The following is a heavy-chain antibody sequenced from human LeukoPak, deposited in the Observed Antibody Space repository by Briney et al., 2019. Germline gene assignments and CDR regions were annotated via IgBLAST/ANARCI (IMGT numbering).Heavy chain of an antibody. V-gene: IGHV3-21*01. CDR3: ARVYSSGYYYERSFDY. D-gene: IGHD3-22*01. Sequence: GGSLRLSCAASGFTFSSYSMNWVRQAPGKGLEWVSSISSSSSYIYYADSVKGRFTISRDNAKNSLYLQMNSLRAEDTAVYYCARVYSSGYYYERSFDYWGQGTLVTVSS. J-gene: IGHJ4*02. CDR1: GFTFSSYS. CDR2: ISSSSSYI.